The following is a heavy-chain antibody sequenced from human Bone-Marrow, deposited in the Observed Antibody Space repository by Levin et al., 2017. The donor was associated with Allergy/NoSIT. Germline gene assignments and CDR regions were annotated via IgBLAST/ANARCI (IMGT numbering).Heavy chain of an antibody. D-gene: IGHD4-23*01. CDR1: GYTFSRQW. CDR3: ARKMGPTPAFDL. Sequence: KGGESLKISCKGSGYTFSRQWIAWVRQKPGKGLEWMGIVYPGDSDTIYSPSFQGQVTFSADKSTNTAHLHWSSLKASDTAMYFCARKMGPTPAFDLWGQGTLVTVSS. V-gene: IGHV5-51*01. J-gene: IGHJ3*01. CDR2: VYPGDSDT.